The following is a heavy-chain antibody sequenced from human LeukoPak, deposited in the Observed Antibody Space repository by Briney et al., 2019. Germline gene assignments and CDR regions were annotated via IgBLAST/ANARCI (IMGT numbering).Heavy chain of an antibody. CDR1: GFAISTYA. D-gene: IGHD6-13*01. CDR2: LSSGRSP. V-gene: IGHV3-69-1*01. J-gene: IGHJ5*02. CDR3: ARFLSSYSSSPGP. Sequence: GGSLRLSCAASGFAISTYAMAWVRQAPGKGLEWISSLSSGRSPSYSDSLEGRLTMSSDNARNTLYLQMDNLRGEDTAMYYCARFLSSYSSSPGPWGQGTLVTVSS.